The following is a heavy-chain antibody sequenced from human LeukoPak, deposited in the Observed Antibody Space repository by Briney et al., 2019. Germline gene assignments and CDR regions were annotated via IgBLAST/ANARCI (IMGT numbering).Heavy chain of an antibody. D-gene: IGHD3-9*01. CDR2: ISGSGGST. Sequence: GGSLRLSCAASVFTFSSYAMSWVRQAQGKGLEWVSGISGSGGSTYYADSVKGRFTISRDNSKNTMYLQMNSLRAEDTAAYYCAKESAYDILTGYSDYWGQGTLVTVSS. V-gene: IGHV3-23*01. CDR3: AKESAYDILTGYSDY. CDR1: VFTFSSYA. J-gene: IGHJ4*02.